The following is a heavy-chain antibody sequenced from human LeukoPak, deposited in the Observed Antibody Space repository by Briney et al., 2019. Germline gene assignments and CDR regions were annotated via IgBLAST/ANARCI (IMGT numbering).Heavy chain of an antibody. V-gene: IGHV3-74*01. CDR1: GFTFSSYW. CDR3: AKDGYYGSGSYSDY. J-gene: IGHJ4*02. CDR2: INSDGSST. D-gene: IGHD3-10*01. Sequence: GGSLRLSCAASGFTFSSYWMHWVRQAPGKGLVWVSRINSDGSSTSYADSVKGRFTISRDNSNNTLFLQMNSLRAEDTAVYYCAKDGYYGSGSYSDYWGQGTLVTVSS.